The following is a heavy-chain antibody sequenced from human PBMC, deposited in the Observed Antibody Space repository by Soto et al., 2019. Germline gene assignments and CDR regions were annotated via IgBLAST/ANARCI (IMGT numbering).Heavy chain of an antibody. V-gene: IGHV4-59*01. J-gene: IGHJ4*02. CDR1: GGSISGYY. Sequence: QVQLQESGPALVKPSETLSLTCTVSGGSISGYYWSWIRQPPGKGLEWIGYIYYSTNYNPSLKSPVTISVDTSKNQLSLNLTSVTAADTAVYYCARTSPVAGGFDYWGQGTLVTVSS. D-gene: IGHD6-19*01. CDR3: ARTSPVAGGFDY. CDR2: IYYST.